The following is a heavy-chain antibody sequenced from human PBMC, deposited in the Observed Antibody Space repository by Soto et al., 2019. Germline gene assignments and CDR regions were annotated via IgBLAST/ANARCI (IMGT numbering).Heavy chain of an antibody. V-gene: IGHV3-23*01. CDR2: ISDTGLST. D-gene: IGHD3-22*01. Sequence: EVQLLESGGGSVQPGGSLRLSCAASGFTFNRYAMTWVRQAPGKGLEWVSSISDTGLSTYYADSVKGRFTISRDNSMKPLNRQMNGRRAGATAKYYCAKRFYDASGVAHGGRGTLV. J-gene: IGHJ4*02. CDR1: GFTFNRYA. CDR3: AKRFYDASGVAH.